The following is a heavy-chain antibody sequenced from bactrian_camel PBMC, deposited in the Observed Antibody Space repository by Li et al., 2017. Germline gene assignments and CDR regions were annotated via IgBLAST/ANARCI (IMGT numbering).Heavy chain of an antibody. J-gene: IGHJ4*01. V-gene: IGHV3S55*01. CDR3: AARRAESVDGTWYLDPQVFED. CDR2: ISSDGTT. CDR1: GDTFGDSD. Sequence: SSGDTFGDSDMVWYRQAPGEACELVSTISSDGTTYYLGSVKGRFTISKDTAKSTLYLQMDNLEPDDTGMYYCAARRAESVDGTWYLDPQVFEDWGRGTQVTVS. D-gene: IGHD7*01.